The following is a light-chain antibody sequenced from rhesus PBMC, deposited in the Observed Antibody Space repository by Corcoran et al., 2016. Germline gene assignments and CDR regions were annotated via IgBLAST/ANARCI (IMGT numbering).Light chain of an antibody. CDR3: CSFTTSNTFI. J-gene: IGLJ1*01. CDR2: GVS. V-gene: IGLV2S7*01. CDR1: SSDIGGYTY. Sequence: QSAPTQPPSVSGSPGQSVTISCTPTSSDIGGYTYVSWYQQHPGKAPKLIIYGVSNRPSGVSDLFSGSKSGNTASLTISGLHAEDEADYYCCSFTTSNTFIFGAATRLTVL.